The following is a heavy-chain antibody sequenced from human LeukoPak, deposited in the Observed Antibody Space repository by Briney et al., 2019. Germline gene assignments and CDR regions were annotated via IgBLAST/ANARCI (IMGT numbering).Heavy chain of an antibody. CDR2: IHHSGST. Sequence: SETLSLTCTVSGYFISSGYYWGWIRQPPGKGLQWIGSIHHSGSTYYNPSLKSRVTISVDTSKNQFSLKLSSVTAADTAVYYCAREGSGWYTYYFDYWGQGTLVTVSS. J-gene: IGHJ4*02. V-gene: IGHV4-38-2*02. D-gene: IGHD6-19*01. CDR1: GYFISSGYY. CDR3: AREGSGWYTYYFDY.